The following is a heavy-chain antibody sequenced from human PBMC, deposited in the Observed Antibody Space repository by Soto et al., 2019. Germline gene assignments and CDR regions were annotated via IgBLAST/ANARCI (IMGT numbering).Heavy chain of an antibody. D-gene: IGHD5-12*01. CDR1: GFTFSNNG. J-gene: IGHJ4*02. V-gene: IGHV3-30*18. Sequence: QPGGSLRLSCAASGFTFSNNGMHWVRQAPGKGLEWVAVISYDGGNKFYADSLKGRFTITRDNPKNTLYLQMNSLTAEDTAVYYCAKEADGYSYFDYWGQGTLVTVSS. CDR3: AKEADGYSYFDY. CDR2: ISYDGGNK.